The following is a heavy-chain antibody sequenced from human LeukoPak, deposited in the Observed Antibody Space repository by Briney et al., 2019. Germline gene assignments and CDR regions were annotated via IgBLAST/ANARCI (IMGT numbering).Heavy chain of an antibody. CDR3: ASIAAAGTPGEEVDY. CDR1: GGSISSSSYY. J-gene: IGHJ4*02. D-gene: IGHD6-13*01. V-gene: IGHV4-39*01. CDR2: IYYSGST. Sequence: PSETLSLTCTVSGGSISSSSYYWGWIRQPPGKGLEWIGSIYYSGSTYYNPSLKSRVTISVDTFKNQFSLKLSSVTAADTAVYYCASIAAAGTPGEEVDYWGQGTLVTVSS.